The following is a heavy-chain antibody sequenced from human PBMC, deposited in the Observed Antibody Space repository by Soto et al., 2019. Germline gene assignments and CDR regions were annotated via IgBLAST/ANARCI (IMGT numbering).Heavy chain of an antibody. Sequence: SETLSLTCTVSGGSISNSYWSWIRQSPEKGLEWIGYIYYSGSTNYNPSLKSRVTISVDTSKNQFSLKLNSMTAADTAVYYCARHNYGSGSTYFDYWGQGTLVTVSS. CDR3: ARHNYGSGSTYFDY. D-gene: IGHD3-10*01. J-gene: IGHJ4*02. CDR2: IYYSGST. V-gene: IGHV4-59*08. CDR1: GGSISNSY.